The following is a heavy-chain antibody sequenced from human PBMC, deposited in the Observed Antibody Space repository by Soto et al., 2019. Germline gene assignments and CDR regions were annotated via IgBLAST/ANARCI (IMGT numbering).Heavy chain of an antibody. V-gene: IGHV3-21*01. CDR3: ARDRPLTVRHRGGMDV. CDR2: ISSSSSYI. J-gene: IGHJ6*02. Sequence: PGGSLRLSCAASGFTFSSYSMNWVRQAPGKGLEWVSSISSSSSYIYYADSVKGRFTISRDNAKNSLYLQMNSLRAEDTAVYYCARDRPLTVRHRGGMDVWGQGTTVTVSS. D-gene: IGHD3-10*01. CDR1: GFTFSSYS.